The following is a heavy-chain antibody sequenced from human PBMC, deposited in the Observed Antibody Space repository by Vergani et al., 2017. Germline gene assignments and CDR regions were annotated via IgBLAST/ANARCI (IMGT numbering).Heavy chain of an antibody. CDR2: ISYDGSNK. D-gene: IGHD2-15*01. CDR1: GFTFSSYA. Sequence: QVQLVESGGGVVQPGRSLRLSCAASGFTFSSYAMHWVRQAPGKGLEWEAVISYDGSNKYYADSVKGLFTISIDNSKNTLYLQMNSLRAEDTAVYYCARDLEDIVVVVAATQHNRGPFDYWGQGTLVTVSS. J-gene: IGHJ4*02. V-gene: IGHV3-30-3*01. CDR3: ARDLEDIVVVVAATQHNRGPFDY.